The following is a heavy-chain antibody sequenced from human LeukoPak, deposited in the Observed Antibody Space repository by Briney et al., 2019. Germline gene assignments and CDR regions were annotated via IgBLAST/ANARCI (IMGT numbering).Heavy chain of an antibody. CDR2: ISYDGSNE. J-gene: IGHJ4*02. CDR3: ARPNDIVVVPAANLYFDY. D-gene: IGHD2-2*01. Sequence: SGGSLRLSCAASGFTFSSYVMHWVRQAPGKGLEWVAIISYDGSNEYYADSVKGRFTISRDNSKNTLYLQMNSLRAEDTAVYYCARPNDIVVVPAANLYFDYWGQGTLVTVSS. V-gene: IGHV3-30*04. CDR1: GFTFSSYV.